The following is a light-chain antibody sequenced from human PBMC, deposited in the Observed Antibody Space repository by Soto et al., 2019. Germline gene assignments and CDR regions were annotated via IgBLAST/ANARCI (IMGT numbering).Light chain of an antibody. V-gene: IGKV3D-20*02. CDR3: QQRNNWPTWT. Sequence: EIVLTQSPGTLSLSPGERATLSFSSSQSVSSSYLAWYQQKPGQAPRLLIYDASSRATGVPARFSGSGSGTDFTLTISSLEPEDFAVYYCQQRNNWPTWTFGQGTKVDIK. CDR1: QSVSSSY. J-gene: IGKJ1*01. CDR2: DAS.